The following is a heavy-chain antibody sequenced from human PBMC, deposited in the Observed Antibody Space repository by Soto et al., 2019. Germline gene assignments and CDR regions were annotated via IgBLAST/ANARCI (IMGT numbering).Heavy chain of an antibody. D-gene: IGHD3-22*01. CDR2: ISYSGST. CDR3: ARINIINMIEKVLDS. CDR1: GGSISDGSYY. J-gene: IGHJ4*02. V-gene: IGHV4-31*03. Sequence: PSETLSLTCTVSGGSISDGSYYWSWSRQRPGQGLEWIGYISYSGSTYYNPSLKSRLTISADTSKNQFALKLSSVTAADTAVYYCARINIINMIEKVLDSWGQGTLVTVSS.